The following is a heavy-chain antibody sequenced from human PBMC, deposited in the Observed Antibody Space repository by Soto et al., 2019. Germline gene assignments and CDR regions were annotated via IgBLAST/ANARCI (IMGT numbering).Heavy chain of an antibody. V-gene: IGHV3-72*01. CDR3: SRDLSHCSGGNCYSRFDY. J-gene: IGHJ4*02. CDR2: TRNKANGYTT. CDR1: GFTLSDHY. Sequence: EVQLVESGGGLVQPGGSLRLSCVVSGFTLSDHYMDWVRQPPGRGLEWVGRTRNKANGYTTEYAASVKGRFTISRDDSKNSLYLQMSSLKTEDTPGYYCSRDLSHCSGGNCYSRFDYWGPGILVTDSS. D-gene: IGHD2-15*01.